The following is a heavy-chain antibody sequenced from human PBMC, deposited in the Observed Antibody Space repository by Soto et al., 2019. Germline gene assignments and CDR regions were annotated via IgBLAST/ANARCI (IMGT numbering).Heavy chain of an antibody. CDR1: GYTFTSYG. D-gene: IGHD3-3*01. Sequence: ASVKVSCKASGYTFTSYGISWVRQAPGQGLEWMGWISAYNGNTNYAQKLQGRVTMTTDTSTSTAYMELRSLRSDDTAVYYCARDLNDFWSGYYRYWGQGTLVTVSS. CDR3: ARDLNDFWSGYYRY. J-gene: IGHJ4*02. V-gene: IGHV1-18*01. CDR2: ISAYNGNT.